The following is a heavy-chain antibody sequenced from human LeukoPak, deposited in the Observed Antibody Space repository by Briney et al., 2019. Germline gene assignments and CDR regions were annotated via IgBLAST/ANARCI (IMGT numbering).Heavy chain of an antibody. CDR2: ISSGSSSR. D-gene: IGHD3-22*01. V-gene: IGHV3-48*01. CDR3: AKDPRYYDSSGYYRPWYYYYGMDV. Sequence: GGSLRLSCAASGFTFNTFDMTWVRQAPGKGLEWVSYISSGSSSRYYADSVKGRFTISRDNAKNSLYLQMNSLRAEDTAVYYCAKDPRYYDSSGYYRPWYYYYGMDVWGQGTTVTVSS. J-gene: IGHJ6*02. CDR1: GFTFNTFD.